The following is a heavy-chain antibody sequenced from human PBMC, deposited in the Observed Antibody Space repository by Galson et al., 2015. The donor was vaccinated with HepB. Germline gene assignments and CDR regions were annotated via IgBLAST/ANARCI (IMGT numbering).Heavy chain of an antibody. CDR2: INPSGGST. CDR3: AGGRTANGMNYYYYYGMDV. CDR1: GYTFTSYY. V-gene: IGHV1-46*01. Sequence: SVKVSCKASGYTFTSYYMHWVRQAPGQGLEWMGIINPSGGSTSYAQKFQGRVTMTRDTSTSTVYMELSSLRSEDTAVYYCAGGRTANGMNYYYYYGMDVWAQGTTFTVS. J-gene: IGHJ6*02. D-gene: IGHD1-26*01.